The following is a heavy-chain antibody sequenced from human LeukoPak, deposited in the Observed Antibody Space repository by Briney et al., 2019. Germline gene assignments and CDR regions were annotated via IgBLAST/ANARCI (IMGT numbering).Heavy chain of an antibody. CDR2: ISGSGDST. J-gene: IGHJ4*02. CDR1: GFTFSNYG. Sequence: GGTLRLSCAASGFTFSNYGMSWVRQAPGKGLEWVSSISGSGDSTYYADSVKGRFTISRDNSKNTLYLQMNSLRAEDTAVYYCAKDRGIISDYWGQGTLVTVSS. CDR3: AKDRGIISDY. D-gene: IGHD3-10*01. V-gene: IGHV3-23*01.